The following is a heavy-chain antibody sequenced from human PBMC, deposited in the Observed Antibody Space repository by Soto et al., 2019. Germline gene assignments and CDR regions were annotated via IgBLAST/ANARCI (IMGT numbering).Heavy chain of an antibody. D-gene: IGHD6-6*01. CDR1: GGSISSGGYY. J-gene: IGHJ4*02. CDR3: ARGWYSSSSIGY. V-gene: IGHV4-31*03. Sequence: SETLSLTCTVSGGSISSGGYYWSWIRQHPGKGLEWIGYIYYSGSTYYNPSLKSRVTISVDTSKNQFSLKLSSVTAADTAVYYCARGWYSSSSIGYWGQGTLVTVSS. CDR2: IYYSGST.